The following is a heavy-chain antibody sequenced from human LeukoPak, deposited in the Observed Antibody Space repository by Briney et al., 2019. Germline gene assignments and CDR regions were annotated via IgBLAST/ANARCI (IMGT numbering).Heavy chain of an antibody. CDR1: GFTFSSYR. Sequence: GGSLRLSCAASGFTFSSYRMNWVRQAPGKGLEWVSSISSSSSYIYYADSVKGRFTISRDNAKNSLYLQMNSLRAEDTAVYYCARRSERTYYYDSSGYDWFDPRGQGTLVTVSS. CDR3: ARRSERTYYYDSSGYDWFDP. D-gene: IGHD3-22*01. J-gene: IGHJ5*02. V-gene: IGHV3-21*01. CDR2: ISSSSSYI.